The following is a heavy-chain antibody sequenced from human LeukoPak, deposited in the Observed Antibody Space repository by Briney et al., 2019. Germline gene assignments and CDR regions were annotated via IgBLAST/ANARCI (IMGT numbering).Heavy chain of an antibody. CDR2: ISVSTGST. Sequence: GGSLRLSCAASGFTFSSYAMSWVRQAPGKGLEWVSSISVSTGSTYYADSVKGRFTISRDNSKNTLYLQMNSLRAEDTAVYYCARARGGQQLVVDYWGQGTLVTVSS. CDR3: ARARGGQQLVVDY. CDR1: GFTFSSYA. J-gene: IGHJ4*02. V-gene: IGHV3-23*01. D-gene: IGHD6-13*01.